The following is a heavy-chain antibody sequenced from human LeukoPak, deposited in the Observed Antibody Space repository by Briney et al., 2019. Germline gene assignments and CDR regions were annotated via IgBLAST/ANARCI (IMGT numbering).Heavy chain of an antibody. Sequence: GGSLRLSCAASEFTFSSYSMNWVRQAPGKGLEWVSSISSSSGYIYYADSVKGRFTISRDNAKNSLYLQMNSLRAEDTAVYYCARDRAGYSYGMDVWGKGTTVTVSS. D-gene: IGHD5-18*01. CDR3: ARDRAGYSYGMDV. J-gene: IGHJ6*04. CDR1: EFTFSSYS. V-gene: IGHV3-21*01. CDR2: ISSSSGYI.